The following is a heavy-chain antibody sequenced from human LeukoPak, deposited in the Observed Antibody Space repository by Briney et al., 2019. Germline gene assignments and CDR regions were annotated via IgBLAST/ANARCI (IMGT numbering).Heavy chain of an antibody. CDR3: ARVKWTRTSSYSDY. D-gene: IGHD2-2*02. CDR1: GFAFSTYS. CDR2: ISSSSSYI. Sequence: GGSLRLSCAASGFAFSTYSMKWVRQAPGKGLEWVSSISSSSSYIEYADSVKGRFTISRDNAKNSLYLQASSLRAEDTAIYYCARVKWTRTSSYSDYWGQGTLVTVSS. V-gene: IGHV3-21*01. J-gene: IGHJ4*02.